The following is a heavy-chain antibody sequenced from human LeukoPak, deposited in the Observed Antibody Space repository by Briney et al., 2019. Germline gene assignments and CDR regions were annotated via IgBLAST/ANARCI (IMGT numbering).Heavy chain of an antibody. CDR3: ARQFRYGGVIVIYAFDI. CDR2: IYPGDSDT. J-gene: IGHJ3*02. V-gene: IGHV5-51*01. D-gene: IGHD3-16*02. CDR1: GYSFTSHW. Sequence: GESLKISCKGSGYSFTSHWIGWVRQMPGKGLEWMGIIYPGDSDTRYSPSFQGQVTISADKSISTAYLQWSSLKASDTAMYYCARQFRYGGVIVIYAFDIWGQGTMVTVSS.